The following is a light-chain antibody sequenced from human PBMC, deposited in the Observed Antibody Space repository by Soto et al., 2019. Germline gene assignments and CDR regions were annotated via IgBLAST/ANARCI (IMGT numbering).Light chain of an antibody. J-gene: IGLJ1*01. Sequence: QSVLTQPPSASGTPGQRVSISCSGSSSNIGSNTVNWYQHLPGTAPQLLIYSDNQRPSGVPDRFSGSKSGTSASLAISGLQSEDEAEYYCAAWDDSLNGYVFGTGTKLTVL. CDR1: SSNIGSNT. V-gene: IGLV1-44*01. CDR3: AAWDDSLNGYV. CDR2: SDN.